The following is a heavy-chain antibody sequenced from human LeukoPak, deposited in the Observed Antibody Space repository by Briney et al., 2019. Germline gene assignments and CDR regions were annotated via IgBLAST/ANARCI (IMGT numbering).Heavy chain of an antibody. CDR2: IIPLFGTA. CDR1: GGTSSSYA. V-gene: IGHV1-69*01. CDR3: ARDRDYCSGGSCYPDAFDI. J-gene: IGHJ3*02. D-gene: IGHD2-15*01. Sequence: SVKVSCKASGGTSSSYAISWVRQAPGQGLEWIGGIIPLFGTANYAQKCQGRVTITAHESTSTAYMELSSLRSEDTAVYYCARDRDYCSGGSCYPDAFDIWGQGTMVTVSS.